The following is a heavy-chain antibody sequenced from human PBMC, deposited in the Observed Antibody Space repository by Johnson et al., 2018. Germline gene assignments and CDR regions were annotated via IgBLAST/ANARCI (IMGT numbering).Heavy chain of an antibody. CDR2: VRWNSGSI. J-gene: IGHJ4*02. Sequence: VRLVEAGGGLVHPGRSLRLSCAASGFPFDDYAMHWVRQAPGKGLEWVSGVRWNSGSIGYADSLKGRFTISRDTATNALYLQMNSLRPEDTAVYFCAKAFGDSSGDYSLLDYWGQGILVTVAS. V-gene: IGHV3-9*01. D-gene: IGHD3-22*01. CDR3: AKAFGDSSGDYSLLDY. CDR1: GFPFDDYA.